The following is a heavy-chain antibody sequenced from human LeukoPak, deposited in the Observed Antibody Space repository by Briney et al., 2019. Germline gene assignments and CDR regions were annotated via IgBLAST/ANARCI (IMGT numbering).Heavy chain of an antibody. V-gene: IGHV4-4*07. Sequence: SETLSLTCTVSGGSISSYYWSWIRQPAGKGLEWIGRIYTSGSTNYNPSLKSRVTMSVDTSKNQFSLKLSSVTAADTAVYYCASGAAAGTWSYYYYGMDVWGQGTTVTVSS. CDR2: IYTSGST. D-gene: IGHD6-13*01. CDR3: ASGAAAGTWSYYYYGMDV. J-gene: IGHJ6*02. CDR1: GGSISSYY.